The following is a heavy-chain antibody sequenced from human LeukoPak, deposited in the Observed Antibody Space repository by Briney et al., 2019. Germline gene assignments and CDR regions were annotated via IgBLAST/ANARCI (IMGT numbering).Heavy chain of an antibody. J-gene: IGHJ5*01. CDR3: ARDQGREYSSSWYDF. Sequence: SQTLSLTCTVSGGSISNGVYYWSWIRQHPGKGLEWIGYIYYSGSTYYNPSLKSRVTMSVDTSKNQFSLKLISVTAADTALYYCARDQGREYSSSWYDFWGQGTLVTVSS. V-gene: IGHV4-31*03. D-gene: IGHD6-13*01. CDR2: IYYSGST. CDR1: GGSISNGVYY.